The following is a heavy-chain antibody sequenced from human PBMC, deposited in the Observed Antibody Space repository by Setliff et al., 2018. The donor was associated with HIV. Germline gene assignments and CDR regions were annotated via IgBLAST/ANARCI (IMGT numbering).Heavy chain of an antibody. Sequence: ASVKVSCKASGYLFTGYYMHWVRQAPGQGLEWMGWINVNSGGTKYAQKFQGRVTMTRDTSISTAYMEVSSLISDDTAVYYCAREGSPIYYFDYWSQGTLVTVSS. J-gene: IGHJ4*02. V-gene: IGHV1-2*02. CDR3: AREGSPIYYFDY. D-gene: IGHD3-10*01. CDR2: INVNSGGT. CDR1: GYLFTGYY.